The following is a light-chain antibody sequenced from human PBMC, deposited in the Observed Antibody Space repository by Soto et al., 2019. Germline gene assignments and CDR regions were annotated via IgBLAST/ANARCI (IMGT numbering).Light chain of an antibody. V-gene: IGLV6-57*04. CDR3: QSYDSSNPVV. Sequence: NFMLTQPHSVSESPGKTVTISCTRSSGSIASNYVQWYQQRPGSAPTTVIYKDNQRPSGVPDRFSGSIDSSSNSASLTISGLKTEDEADYYCQSYDSSNPVVFGGGTKVTVL. CDR1: SGSIASNY. CDR2: KDN. J-gene: IGLJ2*01.